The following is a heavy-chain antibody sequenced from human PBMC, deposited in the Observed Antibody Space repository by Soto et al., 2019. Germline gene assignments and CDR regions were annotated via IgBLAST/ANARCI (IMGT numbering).Heavy chain of an antibody. D-gene: IGHD1-26*01. CDR2: IFPSDSDT. J-gene: IGHJ4*02. Sequence: ESLKISCRTSGYRFTSYWIAWVRQMPGKGLEWMGIIFPSDSDTRYSPSFQGQVTISADKSTSTAYLQWGSLKASDTAMYYCVVGATKDMNVYWGQGTLVTLSS. CDR1: GYRFTSYW. CDR3: VVGATKDMNVY. V-gene: IGHV5-51*01.